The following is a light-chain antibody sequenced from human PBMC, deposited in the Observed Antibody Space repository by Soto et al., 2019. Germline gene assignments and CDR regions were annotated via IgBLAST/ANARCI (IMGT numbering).Light chain of an antibody. CDR3: QQYGTSPPWT. Sequence: EIVLTQSPGTLSLSPGERATLSCRASQSVYNSYLAWYQQKPGQAPRLLIYGASSRATGIPDRFSGSGSGTDFTLTISRLEPEDFAVYFCQQYGTSPPWTFGLGTKVEVK. CDR1: QSVYNSY. CDR2: GAS. J-gene: IGKJ1*01. V-gene: IGKV3-20*01.